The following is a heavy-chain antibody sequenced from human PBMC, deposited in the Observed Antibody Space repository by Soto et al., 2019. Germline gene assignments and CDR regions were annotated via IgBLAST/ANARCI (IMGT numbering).Heavy chain of an antibody. Sequence: QVQLVESGGGLVKPGGCLRLSCAASGFTFSDYYMSWIRQAPGEGLEWVSYISSSGSDTNYADSVKGRFTVSRDNANNSLYLQMNSLRAEYTAVYYCARSLRGYSGYSGYWGQGTLVTVSS. CDR3: ARSLRGYSGYSGY. CDR2: ISSSGSDT. D-gene: IGHD5-12*01. J-gene: IGHJ4*02. CDR1: GFTFSDYY. V-gene: IGHV3-11*05.